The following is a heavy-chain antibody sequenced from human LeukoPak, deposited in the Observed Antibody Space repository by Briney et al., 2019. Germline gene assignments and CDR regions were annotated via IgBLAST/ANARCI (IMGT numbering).Heavy chain of an antibody. CDR2: MYSGGST. J-gene: IGHJ6*02. CDR1: GFTFSSYA. D-gene: IGHD4-11*01. CDR3: ARSYSNHLFGMDV. Sequence: GGSLRLSCAASGFTFSSYAMTWVRQAPGKGLEWVSVMYSGGSTYYADSAKGRVAISRDNSQNTVFLQMNSVRVEDTAVYYCARSYSNHLFGMDVWGQGTAVTVSS. V-gene: IGHV3-66*01.